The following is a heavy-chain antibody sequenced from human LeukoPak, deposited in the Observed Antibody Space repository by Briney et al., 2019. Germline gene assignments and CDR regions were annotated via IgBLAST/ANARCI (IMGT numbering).Heavy chain of an antibody. Sequence: SETLSLTCAVHGGSFSGYYWNRIRQPPGKGLEWIGEINHSGSANYNPSLKSRVTMSVDTSENQFSLKLSSVTAADTAVYYCARDPDFWSGYYNFDYWGQGTLVTVSS. J-gene: IGHJ4*02. CDR1: GGSFSGYY. CDR2: INHSGSA. CDR3: ARDPDFWSGYYNFDY. V-gene: IGHV4-34*01. D-gene: IGHD3-3*01.